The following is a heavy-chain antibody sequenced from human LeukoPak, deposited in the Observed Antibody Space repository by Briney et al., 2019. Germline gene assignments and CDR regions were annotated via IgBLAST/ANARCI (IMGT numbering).Heavy chain of an antibody. CDR1: GFTFSSYA. Sequence: GGSLRLSCAASGFTFSSYAMHWVRQAPGKGLEYVSAISSNGGSTYYANSVKGRFTISRDNSKNTLYLQMGSLRAEDMAVYYCARDNDITMTVGDAFDIWGQGTMVTVSS. J-gene: IGHJ3*02. CDR3: ARDNDITMTVGDAFDI. CDR2: ISSNGGST. V-gene: IGHV3-64*01. D-gene: IGHD3-22*01.